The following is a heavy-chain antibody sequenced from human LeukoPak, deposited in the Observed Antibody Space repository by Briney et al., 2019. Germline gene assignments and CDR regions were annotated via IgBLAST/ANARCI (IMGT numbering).Heavy chain of an antibody. CDR2: ISYDGSNK. D-gene: IGHD6-19*01. CDR1: GFTFSSYA. J-gene: IGHJ4*02. V-gene: IGHV3-30-3*01. Sequence: GGSLRLSCAASGFTFSSYAMHWVRQAPGKGLEWVAVISYDGSNKYYADSVKGRFTISRDNSKNTLYLQMNSLRAEDTAVYYCARSSGFLYFDSWGQGTLVTVSS. CDR3: ARSSGFLYFDS.